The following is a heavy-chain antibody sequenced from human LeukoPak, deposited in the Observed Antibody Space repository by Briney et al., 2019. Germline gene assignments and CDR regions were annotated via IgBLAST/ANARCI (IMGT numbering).Heavy chain of an antibody. CDR1: GYTFTGYY. D-gene: IGHD3-9*01. J-gene: IGHJ4*02. Sequence: EASVKVSCKASGYTFTGYYMHWVRQAPGQGLEWMGWINPNSGGTNYAQKFQGRVTMTRDTSTSTAYMELSRLRSDDTAVYYCARAYYGILTGYYFAPYYFDYWGQGTLVTVSS. V-gene: IGHV1-2*02. CDR2: INPNSGGT. CDR3: ARAYYGILTGYYFAPYYFDY.